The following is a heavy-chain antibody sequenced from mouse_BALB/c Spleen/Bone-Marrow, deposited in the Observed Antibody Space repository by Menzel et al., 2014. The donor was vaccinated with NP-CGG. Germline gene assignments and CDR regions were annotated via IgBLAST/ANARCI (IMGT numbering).Heavy chain of an antibody. V-gene: IGHV5-9-3*01. CDR2: ISSGGSYT. D-gene: IGHD1-1*01. J-gene: IGHJ4*01. CDR3: ARQIYYYGSYAMDY. Sequence: EVKVVESGGGLVKPGGSLKLSCAASGFTFSSYAMSWVRQTPEKRLEWVATISSGGSYTYYPDSVKGRFTISRDNAKNTLYLQVSSLRSEDTAMYYCARQIYYYGSYAMDYWGQGTSVTVSS. CDR1: GFTFSSYA.